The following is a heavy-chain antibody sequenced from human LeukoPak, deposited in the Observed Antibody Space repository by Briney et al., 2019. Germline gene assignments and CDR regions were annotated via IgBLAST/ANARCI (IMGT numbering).Heavy chain of an antibody. CDR1: GGSVSSYY. D-gene: IGHD1-26*01. CDR3: ARRSYSGSYNY. Sequence: SETLSLTCTVSGGSVSSYYWSWIRQPPGKGLEWIGYIYYSGSTNYNPSLKSRVTISVDTSKNQFSLKLSSVTAADTAVYYCARRSYSGSYNYWGQGTLVTVSS. V-gene: IGHV4-59*08. J-gene: IGHJ4*02. CDR2: IYYSGST.